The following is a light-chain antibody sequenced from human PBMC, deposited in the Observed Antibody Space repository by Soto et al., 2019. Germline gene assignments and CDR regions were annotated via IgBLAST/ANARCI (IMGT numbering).Light chain of an antibody. CDR1: SSDVGGYDF. CDR2: EVR. J-gene: IGLJ1*01. CDR3: SSYTSDWGV. V-gene: IGLV2-14*01. Sequence: ALTQPASVSGSLGQSITVSCTGTSSDVGGYDFVSWYQHHPGKAPKLIIYEVRTRPSGVSDRFSGSKSGNTASLTISGLQAEDEADYYCSSYTSDWGVFGTGTKVTVL.